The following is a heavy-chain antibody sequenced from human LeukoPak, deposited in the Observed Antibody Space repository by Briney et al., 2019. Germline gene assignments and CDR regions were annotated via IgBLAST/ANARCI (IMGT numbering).Heavy chain of an antibody. V-gene: IGHV1-69*13. CDR1: GGTFSSYA. D-gene: IGHD6-13*01. CDR2: IIPIFGTA. CDR3: ARWIAAAEGNWFDP. Sequence: GASVKVSCKASGGTFSSYAISWVRQAPGQGLEWMGGIIPIFGTANYAQKFQGRVTITADESTSTAYMELSSLRSEDTAVYYCARWIAAAEGNWFDPWGQGTLVTASS. J-gene: IGHJ5*02.